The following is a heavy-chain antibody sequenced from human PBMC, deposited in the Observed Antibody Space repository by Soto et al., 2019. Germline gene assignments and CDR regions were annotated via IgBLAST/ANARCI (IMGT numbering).Heavy chain of an antibody. Sequence: QVQLVQSGAEVKKPGSSVKVSCKASGGTFSSYAISWVRQAPGQGLEWMGGIIPIFGTANYAQKFQGRVTIPGDESTSTAYRELSSLRSEDAPVYYWAGGIPAAAPPSYYSRGMAVGGKGPTATVS. CDR1: GGTFSSYA. D-gene: IGHD6-13*01. J-gene: IGHJ6*04. CDR2: IIPIFGTA. V-gene: IGHV1-69*01. CDR3: AGGIPAAAPPSYYSRGMAV.